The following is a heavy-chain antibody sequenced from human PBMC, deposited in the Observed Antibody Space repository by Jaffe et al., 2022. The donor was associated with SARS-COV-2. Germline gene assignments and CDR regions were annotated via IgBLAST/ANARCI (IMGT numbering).Heavy chain of an antibody. CDR1: GGSFSGYY. V-gene: IGHV4-34*01. J-gene: IGHJ6*03. D-gene: IGHD5-12*01. CDR2: INHSGST. CDR3: ASSVATENYYYYMDV. Sequence: QVQLQQWGAGLLKPSETLSLTCAVYGGSFSGYYWSWIRQPPGKGLEWIGEINHSGSTNYNPSLKSRVTISVDTSKNQFSLKLSSVTAADTAVYYCASSVATENYYYYMDVWGKGTAVTVSS.